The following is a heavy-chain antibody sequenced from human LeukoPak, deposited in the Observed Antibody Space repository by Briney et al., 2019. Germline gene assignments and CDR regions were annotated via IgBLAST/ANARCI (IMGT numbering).Heavy chain of an antibody. CDR1: GYTFTSYA. CDR2: INAGNGNT. V-gene: IGHV1-3*01. Sequence: GASVKVSCKASGYTFTSYAMNWVRQAPGQRLEWMGWINAGNGNTKYSQKFQGRVTITRDTSASTAYMELSSLRSEDTAVYYCARSDYLNYYGSGSYSGYYFDYWGQGTLVTVSS. D-gene: IGHD3-10*01. J-gene: IGHJ4*02. CDR3: ARSDYLNYYGSGSYSGYYFDY.